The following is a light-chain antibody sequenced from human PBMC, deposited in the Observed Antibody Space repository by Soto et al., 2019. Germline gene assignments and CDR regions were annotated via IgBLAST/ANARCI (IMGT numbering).Light chain of an antibody. J-gene: IGKJ4*01. Sequence: EVVLRQSPVTLSFSQRERATLSCRASQSVSSSFLTWYQQKPGQAPRLLIYGASSRATGIPDRFSGSGSGTDFTLTISRLEPEDFAVYYCQQYGSSRLTFGGGTKVDIK. CDR2: GAS. CDR1: QSVSSSF. CDR3: QQYGSSRLT. V-gene: IGKV3-20*01.